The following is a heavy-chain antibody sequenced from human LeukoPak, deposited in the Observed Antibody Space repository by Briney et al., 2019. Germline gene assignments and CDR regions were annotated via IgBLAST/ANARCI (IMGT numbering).Heavy chain of an antibody. Sequence: PSETLSLTCTVSGGSVSSGSYYWGWIRQPPGKGLEWIGYIYYSGSTNYNPSLKSRVTISVDTSKNQFSLKLSSVTAADTAVYYCARALGYCSGGSCRTYAFDIWGQGTMVTVSS. J-gene: IGHJ3*02. CDR2: IYYSGST. CDR1: GGSVSSGSYY. V-gene: IGHV4-61*01. D-gene: IGHD2-15*01. CDR3: ARALGYCSGGSCRTYAFDI.